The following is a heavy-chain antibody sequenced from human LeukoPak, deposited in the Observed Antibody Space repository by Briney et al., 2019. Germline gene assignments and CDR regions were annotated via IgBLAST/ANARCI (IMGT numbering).Heavy chain of an antibody. V-gene: IGHV1-18*01. CDR2: ISAYNGNT. Sequence: ASVKVSCKASGYTFTSNDISWVRQAPGQGLEWMGWISAYNGNTDYAQKLQGRVTMTTDTSTSTAYMELRSLRSDDAAVYYCARGGPFYYDSSASFDYWGQGTLVTVSS. D-gene: IGHD3-22*01. CDR1: GYTFTSND. CDR3: ARGGPFYYDSSASFDY. J-gene: IGHJ4*02.